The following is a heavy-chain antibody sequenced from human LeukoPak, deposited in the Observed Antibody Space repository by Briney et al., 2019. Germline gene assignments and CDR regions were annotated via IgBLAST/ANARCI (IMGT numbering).Heavy chain of an antibody. CDR1: GFTFRTYW. CDR2: ISPDGSTT. V-gene: IGHV3-74*01. Sequence: QPGRSLRLSCAASGFTFRTYWMHWVRQPPGKGLVWVSRISPDGSTTTYADSVKGRSTISRDNSKNTVFLQMDSLGVDDTAMYYCARVWSEFDYWGQGALVTVSS. D-gene: IGHD3-16*01. J-gene: IGHJ4*02. CDR3: ARVWSEFDY.